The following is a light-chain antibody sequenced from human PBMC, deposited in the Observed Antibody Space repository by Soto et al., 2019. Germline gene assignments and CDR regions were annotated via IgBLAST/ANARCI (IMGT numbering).Light chain of an antibody. CDR2: WAS. Sequence: DIVMTQSPDSLAVSLGERATINCKSSQSVLYSPNNKNYLAWYQQKPGQPPKLLVYWASTRESGVPDRFSGSGSGTDFTLTINSLQAEDVAVYYSQQYHSPPQTFGQGTKVEIK. CDR3: QQYHSPPQT. V-gene: IGKV4-1*01. CDR1: QSVLYSPNNKNY. J-gene: IGKJ1*01.